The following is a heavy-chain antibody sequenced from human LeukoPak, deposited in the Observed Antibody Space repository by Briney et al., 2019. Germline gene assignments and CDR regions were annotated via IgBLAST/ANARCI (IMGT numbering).Heavy chain of an antibody. V-gene: IGHV4-39*01. Sequence: PLETLSLTCTVSGGSISSSSHYWGWIRQPPGKGLEWVGSIYYSGTTYYNPSLKSRVTISVDTSKNQFSLRLSSVTAADTAVYYSARLYCSAGGCYLDYWGQGTLVTVSS. CDR2: IYYSGTT. D-gene: IGHD2-15*01. CDR1: GGSISSSSHY. J-gene: IGHJ4*02. CDR3: ARLYCSAGGCYLDY.